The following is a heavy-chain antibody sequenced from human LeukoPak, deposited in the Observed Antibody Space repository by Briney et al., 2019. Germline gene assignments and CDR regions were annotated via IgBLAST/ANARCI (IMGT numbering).Heavy chain of an antibody. V-gene: IGHV1-69*05. CDR1: GGTFSSYA. CDR3: VVVGSGSYFLFDY. CDR2: IIPIFGTA. J-gene: IGHJ4*02. D-gene: IGHD3-10*01. Sequence: ASVKVSCKASGGTFSSYAISWVRQAPGQGLEWMGGIIPIFGTANYAQKFQGRVTITTDESTSTAYMELSSLRSEDTAVYYCVVVGSGSYFLFDYWGQGTLVTVSS.